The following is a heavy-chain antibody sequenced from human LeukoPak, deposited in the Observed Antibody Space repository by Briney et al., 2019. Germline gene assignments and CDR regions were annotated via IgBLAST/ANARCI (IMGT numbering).Heavy chain of an antibody. CDR3: ASYYYGSGSPAYFDY. J-gene: IGHJ4*02. CDR1: GFTFSSYE. V-gene: IGHV3-48*03. D-gene: IGHD3-10*01. Sequence: PGGSLRLSCAASGFTFSSYEMNWVRQAPGKGLEWVSYISSSGSTIYYADSVKGRFTISRDNAKNSLYLQMNSLRAEDTAVYYCASYYYGSGSPAYFDYWGQGTLVTVSS. CDR2: ISSSGSTI.